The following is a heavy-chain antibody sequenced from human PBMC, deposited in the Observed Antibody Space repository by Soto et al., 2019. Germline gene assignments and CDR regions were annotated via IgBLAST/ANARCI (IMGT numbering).Heavy chain of an antibody. V-gene: IGHV3-21*01. D-gene: IGHD2-2*01. CDR1: GFTFSTTG. CDR3: AKEKISTSCCNWFDP. CDR2: ISSGSEYI. Sequence: GGSLRLSCAASGFTFSTTGMNWVRQAPGKGLQWVSSISSGSEYIFHADSVKRRLTTSRDNAKNSVYLQMNNLRVEDTAVYYCAKEKISTSCCNWFDPWGQGTLVTVSS. J-gene: IGHJ5*02.